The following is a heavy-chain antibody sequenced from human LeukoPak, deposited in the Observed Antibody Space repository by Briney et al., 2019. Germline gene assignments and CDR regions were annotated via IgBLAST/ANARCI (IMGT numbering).Heavy chain of an antibody. CDR2: IKSKTDGGTT. CDR1: GFTFSNAW. D-gene: IGHD2-2*01. Sequence: GGSLRLSCAASGFTFSNAWMSWVRQAPGKGLEWVGRIKSKTDGGTTDYAAPVKGRFTISRDDSKNTLYLQMNSLKTEDTAVYYCARPASQYCSGTSCSNWDWFDPWGQGTLVTVSS. J-gene: IGHJ5*02. CDR3: ARPASQYCSGTSCSNWDWFDP. V-gene: IGHV3-15*01.